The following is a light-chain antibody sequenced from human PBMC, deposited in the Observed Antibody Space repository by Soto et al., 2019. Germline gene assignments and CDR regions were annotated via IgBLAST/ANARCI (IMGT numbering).Light chain of an antibody. CDR1: QSVSSN. CDR3: QQYNNWPPSKGT. J-gene: IGKJ1*01. CDR2: GAS. Sequence: EIVKTQSPATLSVSPGERATLSCRASQSVSSNLAWYQQKPGQAPRLLIYGASTRATGIPARFSGSGSGTEFTLTISSLQSEDFAVYYCQQYNNWPPSKGTFGQGTKVEIK. V-gene: IGKV3-15*01.